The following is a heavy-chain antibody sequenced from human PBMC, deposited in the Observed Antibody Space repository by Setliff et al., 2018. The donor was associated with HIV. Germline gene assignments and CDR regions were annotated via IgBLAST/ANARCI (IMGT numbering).Heavy chain of an antibody. V-gene: IGHV4-4*02. CDR2: IYHSGST. CDR3: ARGVPAAGLNWFDP. J-gene: IGHJ5*02. Sequence: SETLSLTCAVSGGSISRSNWWSWVRQPPGKGLEWIGEIYHSGSTNYSPSLKSRVTISVDTSKNQFSLRMSSVTAADTAVYYCARGVPAAGLNWFDPWGQGTLVTVSS. D-gene: IGHD2-2*01. CDR1: GGSISRSNW.